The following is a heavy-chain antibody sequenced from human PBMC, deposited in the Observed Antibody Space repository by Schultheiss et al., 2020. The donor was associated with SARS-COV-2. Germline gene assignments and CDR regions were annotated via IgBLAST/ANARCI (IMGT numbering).Heavy chain of an antibody. CDR3: ASQQENDSSFDY. J-gene: IGHJ4*02. Sequence: ASVKVSCKASGGTFSSYAISWVRQAPGQGLEWMGWISTHNENTNYAQRLQGRVTMTTDTSTSTAYMELRSLRSDDTAVYYCASQQENDSSFDYWGQGTLVTVSS. V-gene: IGHV1-18*01. CDR2: ISTHNENT. CDR1: GGTFSSYA. D-gene: IGHD3-22*01.